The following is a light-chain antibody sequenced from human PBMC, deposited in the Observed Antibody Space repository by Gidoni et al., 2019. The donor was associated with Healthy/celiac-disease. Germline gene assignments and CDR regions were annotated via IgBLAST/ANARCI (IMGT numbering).Light chain of an antibody. Sequence: SYVLTQTTSEYVAPGQTARITCGRNNIGSKSVHWYQQKPGQAPVLVVYDDSDRPSGIPERFSGSNSGNTATLTISRVEAGDEADYYCQVWDSSSDPLFGGGTKLTVL. CDR2: DDS. CDR1: NIGSKS. J-gene: IGLJ2*01. V-gene: IGLV3-21*02. CDR3: QVWDSSSDPL.